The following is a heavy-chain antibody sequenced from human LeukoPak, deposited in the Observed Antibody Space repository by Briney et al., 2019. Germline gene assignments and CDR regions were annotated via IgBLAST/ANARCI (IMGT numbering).Heavy chain of an antibody. CDR2: IYYSGST. Sequence: SEILSLTCTVSGGSISSYYWSWIRQPPGKGLEWIGYIYYSGSTNYNPSLKSRVTISVDTSKNQFSLKLSSVTAADTAVYYCARDGSYGGDYFDYWGQGTLVTVSS. CDR1: GGSISSYY. D-gene: IGHD4-23*01. V-gene: IGHV4-59*01. CDR3: ARDGSYGGDYFDY. J-gene: IGHJ4*02.